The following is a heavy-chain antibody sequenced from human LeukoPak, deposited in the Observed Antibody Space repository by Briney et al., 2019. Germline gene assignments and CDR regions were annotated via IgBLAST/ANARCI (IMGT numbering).Heavy chain of an antibody. CDR3: ARYDFNKFFDY. J-gene: IGHJ4*02. D-gene: IGHD3-3*01. V-gene: IGHV4-59*01. CDR1: GGSISSYY. CDR2: IYYTGST. Sequence: KTSETLSLTCTVSGGSISSYYWSWIRQPPRKGLEWIGYIYYTGSTNYNPSLKSRVTMSVDTSKNQFSLKLSSVTAADTAVYYCARYDFNKFFDYWGQGTLVTVSS.